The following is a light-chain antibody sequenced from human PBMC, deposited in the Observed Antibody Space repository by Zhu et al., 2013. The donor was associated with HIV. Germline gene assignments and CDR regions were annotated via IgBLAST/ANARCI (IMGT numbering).Light chain of an antibody. J-gene: IGLJ1*01. Sequence: QAVVTQEPSLTVSPGGTVTLTCGSSTGPVTSGHYPYWFQQKPGQVPTTLVYDTNNKHSWTPARFSGSLLGGKATLTLSNAQPEDEADYYCFLSYRDDHVFGPGTKVTVL. V-gene: IGLV7-46*01. CDR2: DTN. CDR1: TGPVTSGHY. CDR3: FLSYRDDHV.